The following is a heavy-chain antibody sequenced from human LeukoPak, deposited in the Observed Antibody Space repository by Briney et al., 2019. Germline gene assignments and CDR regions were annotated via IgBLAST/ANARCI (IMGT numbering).Heavy chain of an antibody. D-gene: IGHD2/OR15-2a*01. CDR3: ARDARSTTFTDFDC. CDR1: GGTFSSYA. CDR2: IIPIFGTA. J-gene: IGHJ4*02. Sequence: SVKVSCKASGGTFSSYAISWVRQAPGQGLEWMGGIIPIFGTANYAQKFQGRVTITADESTSTAYMELSSLRSEDTAVYYCARDARSTTFTDFDCWGQGTLVTVSS. V-gene: IGHV1-69*13.